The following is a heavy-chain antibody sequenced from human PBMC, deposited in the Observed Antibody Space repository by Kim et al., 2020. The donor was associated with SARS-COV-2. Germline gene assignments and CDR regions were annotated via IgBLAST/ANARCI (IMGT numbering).Heavy chain of an antibody. CDR2: ISGSGGST. V-gene: IGHV3-23*01. Sequence: GGSLRLSCAASGFTFSSYAMSWVRQAPGKGLEWVSAISGSGGSTYYADSVKGRFTISRDNSKNTLYLQMNSLRAEDTAVYYCARADYYGSGSNLGDAFDIWGQGTMVTVSS. CDR3: ARADYYGSGSNLGDAFDI. CDR1: GFTFSSYA. J-gene: IGHJ3*02. D-gene: IGHD3-10*01.